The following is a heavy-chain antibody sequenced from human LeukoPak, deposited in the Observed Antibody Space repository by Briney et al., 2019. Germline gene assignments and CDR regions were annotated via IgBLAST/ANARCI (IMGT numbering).Heavy chain of an antibody. Sequence: GGSLRLSCAASGFTFSSYAMHWVPQAPGKGLEWVAVISYDGSNKYYADSVKGRFTISRDNSKNTLYLQMNSLRAEDTAVYYCARPQGSIVVVPAATDYWGQGTLVTVSS. J-gene: IGHJ4*02. CDR3: ARPQGSIVVVPAATDY. D-gene: IGHD2-2*01. CDR1: GFTFSSYA. CDR2: ISYDGSNK. V-gene: IGHV3-30-3*01.